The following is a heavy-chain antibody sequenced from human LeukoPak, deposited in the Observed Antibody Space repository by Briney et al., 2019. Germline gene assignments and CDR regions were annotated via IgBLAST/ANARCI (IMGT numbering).Heavy chain of an antibody. CDR3: ANQDSSGYYLSGYFDY. D-gene: IGHD3-22*01. J-gene: IGHJ4*02. CDR1: GFTFSSYS. V-gene: IGHV3-21*04. Sequence: GGSLRLSCAASGFTFSSYSMNWVRQAPGKGLEWVSSISSSSSYIYYADSVKGRFTISRDNSKNTLYLQMNSLRAEDTAVYYCANQDSSGYYLSGYFDYWGQGTLVTVSS. CDR2: ISSSSSYI.